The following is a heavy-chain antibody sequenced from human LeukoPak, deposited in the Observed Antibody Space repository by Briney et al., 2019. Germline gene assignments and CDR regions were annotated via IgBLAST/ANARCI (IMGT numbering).Heavy chain of an antibody. J-gene: IGHJ4*02. CDR3: ASGPDYLSFDY. Sequence: AGGSLRLSCAASGFTFSSYSMNWVRQAPGKGLEWVSYISSSSSTIYYADSVKGRFTISRDNAKNSLYLQMNSLRAEDTAVYYCASGPDYLSFDYWGQGTLVTVSS. CDR2: ISSSSSTI. CDR1: GFTFSSYS. V-gene: IGHV3-48*04. D-gene: IGHD4-11*01.